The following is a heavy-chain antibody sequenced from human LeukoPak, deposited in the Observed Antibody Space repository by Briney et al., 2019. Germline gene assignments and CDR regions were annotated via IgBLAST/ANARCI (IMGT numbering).Heavy chain of an antibody. CDR3: ARRLPTLEAFDI. J-gene: IGHJ3*02. CDR2: IYPGDSDA. Sequence: GESLKISCKGSGYSFTTYWIAWVRQMPGKGREWMGIIYPGDSDARYSPSFQGQVTISADKSISTAYLQWSGLKASDTAMYYCARRLPTLEAFDIWGQGTMVTVSS. V-gene: IGHV5-51*01. D-gene: IGHD3-16*01. CDR1: GYSFTTYW.